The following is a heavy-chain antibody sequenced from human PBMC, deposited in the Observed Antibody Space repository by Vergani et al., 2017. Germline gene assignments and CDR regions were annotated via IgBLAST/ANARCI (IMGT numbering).Heavy chain of an antibody. CDR1: GFTFSSYA. CDR2: ISGSGGST. V-gene: IGHV3-23*01. D-gene: IGHD2-2*01. J-gene: IGHJ4*02. Sequence: EVQLLESGGGLVQPGGSLRLFCAASGFTFSSYAMSWVRQAPGKGLEWVSAISGSGGSTYYADSVKGRFTISRDNSKNTLYLQMNSLRAEDTAVYYCAKDVAIVVVPAAIGFGYWGQGTLVTVSS. CDR3: AKDVAIVVVPAAIGFGY.